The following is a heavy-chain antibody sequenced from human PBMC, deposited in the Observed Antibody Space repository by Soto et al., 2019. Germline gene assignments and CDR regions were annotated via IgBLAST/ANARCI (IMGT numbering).Heavy chain of an antibody. CDR3: ATQSYSNSGAYYYYAMDV. J-gene: IGHJ6*02. CDR2: IYQSGST. CDR1: GGSISSGGCS. V-gene: IGHV4-30-2*01. Sequence: SETLSLTCAVSGGSISSGGCSWSWIRQPPGKGLEWIGYIYQSGSTYYNPSLKSRVTISVDRSRNQFSLKLSSVTAADTAVYFCATQSYSNSGAYYYYAMDVWGQGTTVTV. D-gene: IGHD4-4*01.